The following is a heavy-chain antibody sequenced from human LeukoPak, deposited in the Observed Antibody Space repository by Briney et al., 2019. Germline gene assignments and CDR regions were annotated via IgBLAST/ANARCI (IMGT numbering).Heavy chain of an antibody. Sequence: SETLSLTCAVYGRSFSGYYWSWIRQPPGKGLEWIGDINQSGITNYNPSLKSRVTISVDTSKNQFSLKLNSVTAADTGVYYCARVRYCSGGSCYPGPFYWFDPWGQGTLVTVSS. CDR1: GRSFSGYY. CDR2: INQSGIT. CDR3: ARVRYCSGGSCYPGPFYWFDP. J-gene: IGHJ5*02. D-gene: IGHD2-15*01. V-gene: IGHV4-34*01.